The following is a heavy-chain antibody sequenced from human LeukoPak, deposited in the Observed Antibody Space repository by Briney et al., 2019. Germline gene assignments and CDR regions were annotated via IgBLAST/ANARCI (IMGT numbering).Heavy chain of an antibody. D-gene: IGHD6-19*01. J-gene: IGHJ4*02. Sequence: SETLSLTCTVSGGSISSGDYYWSWIRQHPGKGLEWIGYIYYSGTAYYHPSLKSRVSISVDTSKNQFSLKLSSVTAADTAVYYCARETEVPGGRSWDFWGQGTLVTVSS. CDR2: IYYSGTA. V-gene: IGHV4-31*03. CDR1: GGSISSGDYY. CDR3: ARETEVPGGRSWDF.